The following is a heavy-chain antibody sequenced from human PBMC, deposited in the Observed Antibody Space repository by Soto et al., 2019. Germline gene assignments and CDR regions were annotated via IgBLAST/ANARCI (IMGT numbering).Heavy chain of an antibody. Sequence: QVQLQQWGAGLVKPSETLSLSCAVYGQSFSGHSWAWIRQSPGKGLEWIGEINESGSTYYNPSLNSRVTLSADTSKNQFSLKLSSVSAADTAVYFCARGSGIVALPGELEDVNYDYWGQGTLVNVSS. D-gene: IGHD1-1*01. J-gene: IGHJ4*02. V-gene: IGHV4-34*01. CDR1: GQSFSGHS. CDR2: INESGST. CDR3: ARGSGIVALPGELEDVNYDY.